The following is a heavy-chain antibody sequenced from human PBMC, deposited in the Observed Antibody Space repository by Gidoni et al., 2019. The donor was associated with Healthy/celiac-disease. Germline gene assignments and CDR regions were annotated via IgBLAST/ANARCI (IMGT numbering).Heavy chain of an antibody. CDR2: ISAYNGNT. CDR1: GYTFTSYG. Sequence: QVQLVQSGAEVKKPGASVKVSCKASGYTFTSYGISWVRQAPGQGLEWMGWISAYNGNTNYAQKLQGRVTMTTDTSTSTAYMELRSLRSDDTAVYYCARERLGDYDILTGYYSDYWGQGTLVTVSS. D-gene: IGHD3-9*01. J-gene: IGHJ4*02. V-gene: IGHV1-18*01. CDR3: ARERLGDYDILTGYYSDY.